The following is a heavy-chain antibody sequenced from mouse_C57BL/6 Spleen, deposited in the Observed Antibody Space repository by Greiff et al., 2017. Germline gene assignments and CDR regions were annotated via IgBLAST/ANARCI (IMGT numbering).Heavy chain of an antibody. J-gene: IGHJ1*03. CDR2: IDPSDSYT. CDR3: ARRYNYGRSYFYWYFDV. CDR1: GYTFTSYW. V-gene: IGHV1-50*01. Sequence: QVQLQQPGAELVKPGASVKLSCKASGYTFTSYWMQWVKQRPGQGLEWIGEIDPSDSYTNYNQKFKGKATVTVDTSSSTAYMQLSRQTSEDSAVYYCARRYNYGRSYFYWYFDVWGTGTTVTVSS. D-gene: IGHD1-1*01.